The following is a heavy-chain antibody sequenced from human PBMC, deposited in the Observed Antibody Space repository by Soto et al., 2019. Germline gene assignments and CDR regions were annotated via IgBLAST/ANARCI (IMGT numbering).Heavy chain of an antibody. J-gene: IGHJ4*02. V-gene: IGHV3-7*01. CDR2: IKLDGSEK. D-gene: IGHD2-15*01. Sequence: GGSLRISCAASGFTFCNYWMSWVRQGPGKGVEWLPNIKLDGSEKDCVDSVKGRFTISRDNAKKSLYLQMNSLRAEDTAVYYCARVGGFCSGGSCQVLFFDSWGQGALVTVS. CDR3: ARVGGFCSGGSCQVLFFDS. CDR1: GFTFCNYW.